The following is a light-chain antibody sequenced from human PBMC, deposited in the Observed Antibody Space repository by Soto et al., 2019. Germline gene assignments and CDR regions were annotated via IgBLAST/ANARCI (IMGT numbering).Light chain of an antibody. CDR2: RDT. CDR3: HMWESSTVV. CDR1: NIGSKN. V-gene: IGLV3-9*01. Sequence: SYELTQPLSVSVALGQTARVTCGGNNIGSKNVHWYQQKPGQAPVLLIYRDTYRPSGIPERFSGSNSGNTATLTISRAQGGDEADYYCHMWESSTVVFGGGTKLTVL. J-gene: IGLJ3*02.